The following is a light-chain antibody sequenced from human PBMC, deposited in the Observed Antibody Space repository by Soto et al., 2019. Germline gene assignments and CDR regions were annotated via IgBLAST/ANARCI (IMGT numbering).Light chain of an antibody. J-gene: IGKJ4*01. CDR2: DAS. V-gene: IGKV3-11*01. Sequence: EIVLTQSPATPSLSPGERATLSCRASQSVSSYLAWYQQKPGQAPRLLIYDASNRATGIPARFSGSGSGTDFTLTISSLEPEDFAVHYCQQRSNWLTFGGGTNVDI. CDR1: QSVSSY. CDR3: QQRSNWLT.